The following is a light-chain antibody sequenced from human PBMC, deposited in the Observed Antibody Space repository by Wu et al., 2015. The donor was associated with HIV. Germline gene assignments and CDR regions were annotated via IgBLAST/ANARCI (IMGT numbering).Light chain of an antibody. CDR1: QGISSW. Sequence: DIEMTQSPSSVSASVGDTVIITCRASQGISSWLAWYQQKPGEAPQLLIYSTSSLRSGVSSRFRGRGAGTSFSLTISGLQPEDFATYYCQKYNTAPWTFGQGTKVEMK. J-gene: IGKJ1*01. V-gene: IGKV1-12*01. CDR3: QKYNTAPWT. CDR2: STS.